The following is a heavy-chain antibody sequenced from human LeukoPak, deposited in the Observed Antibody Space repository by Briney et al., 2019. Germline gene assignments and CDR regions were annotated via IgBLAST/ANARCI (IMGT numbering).Heavy chain of an antibody. CDR2: ISGSGGTT. D-gene: IGHD2-2*01. CDR1: GFTFSSYA. J-gene: IGHJ5*02. CDR3: AKEPREYCSSTSCPNWIDP. V-gene: IGHV3-23*01. Sequence: PGGSLRLSCAASGFTFSSYAMSWVRRAPGKGLEWVSAISGSGGTTYYADSVKGRFTISRDNSKNTLYLQMSSLRAEDTAVYYCAKEPREYCSSTSCPNWIDPWGQGTLVTVSS.